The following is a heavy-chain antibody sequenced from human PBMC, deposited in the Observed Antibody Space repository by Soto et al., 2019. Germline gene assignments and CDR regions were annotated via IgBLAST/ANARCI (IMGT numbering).Heavy chain of an antibody. D-gene: IGHD3-9*01. CDR3: ARGSLVPRYFDSYYYYMDV. V-gene: IGHV1-18*01. Sequence: QVQLVQSGAEVKKPGASVKVSCKASGYTFTSYGISWVRQAPGHGLEWMGWISAYNGNTNYAQKLQGRVTMTTDTSTSTAYMELRSLRSDDTAVYYCARGSLVPRYFDSYYYYMDVWGKGTTVTVSS. CDR1: GYTFTSYG. J-gene: IGHJ6*03. CDR2: ISAYNGNT.